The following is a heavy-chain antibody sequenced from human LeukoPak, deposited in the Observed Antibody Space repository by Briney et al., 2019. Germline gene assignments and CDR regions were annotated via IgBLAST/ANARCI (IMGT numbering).Heavy chain of an antibody. CDR2: ISSTGGTI. Sequence: PGGSLRLSCAASGFTFSSNGMNWVRQAPGKGLDFIAYISSTGGTIYYADSLKGRFTISRDNARNSLYLQMNTLRDEDTAVYFCARANSLMVRGVISYLDSWGQGTVV. V-gene: IGHV3-48*02. CDR3: ARANSLMVRGVISYLDS. D-gene: IGHD3-10*01. J-gene: IGHJ4*02. CDR1: GFTFSSNG.